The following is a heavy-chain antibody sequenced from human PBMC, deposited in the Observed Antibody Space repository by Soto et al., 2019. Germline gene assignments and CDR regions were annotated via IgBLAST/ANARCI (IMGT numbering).Heavy chain of an antibody. CDR2: IIPIFDTT. J-gene: IGHJ6*02. CDR1: EDTFSTYA. V-gene: IGHV1-69*06. CDR3: ASSSRRSLDSYSGFHA. D-gene: IGHD2-15*01. Sequence: QVQLVQSGAEVRRPGSSVKVSCKASEDTFSTYAIGWVRQAPGQGVVWMGGIIPIFDTTNDAQTFRDRVTITADKSTNTVYMELSSLRFEDTAVYYCASSSRRSLDSYSGFHAWGQGTTVTVSS.